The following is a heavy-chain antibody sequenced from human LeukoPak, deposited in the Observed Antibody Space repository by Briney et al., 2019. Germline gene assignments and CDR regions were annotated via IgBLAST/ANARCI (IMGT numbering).Heavy chain of an antibody. CDR2: IYYTGST. CDR3: ARLGGCSSISCYVHWFDP. Sequence: SQTLSLTCTVAYASIHPNYCSWIRQPPGKGLERIGYIYYTGSTNYNPSLKSRVTISVDTSKNQFSLKLSSATAADTAVYYCARLGGCSSISCYVHWFDPWGQGTLVTVSS. CDR1: YASIHPNY. J-gene: IGHJ5*02. D-gene: IGHD2-2*01. V-gene: IGHV4-59*01.